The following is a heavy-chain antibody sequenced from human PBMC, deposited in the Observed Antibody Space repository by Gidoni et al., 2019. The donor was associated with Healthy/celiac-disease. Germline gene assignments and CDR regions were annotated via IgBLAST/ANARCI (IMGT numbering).Heavy chain of an antibody. CDR3: ARLGATTSREDY. D-gene: IGHD1-26*01. CDR1: GGSISSGSYY. J-gene: IGHJ4*02. CDR2: IYTSGST. V-gene: IGHV4-61*02. Sequence: QVQLQESGPGLVKPSQTLSLTCTVSGGSISSGSYYWSWIRQPAGKGLEWIGRIYTSGSTNYNPSLKSRVTISVDTSKNQFSLKLSSVTAADTAVYYCARLGATTSREDYWGQGTLVTVSS.